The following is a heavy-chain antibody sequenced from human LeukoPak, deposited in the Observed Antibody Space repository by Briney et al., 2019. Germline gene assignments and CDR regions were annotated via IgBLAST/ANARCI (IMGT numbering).Heavy chain of an antibody. CDR3: ARLYIAAAADY. Sequence: SETLSLTCTVSGGSISSSSYYWGWIRQPPGKGLEWIGSIYYGGSTYYNPSLKSRVTISVDTSKNQFSLKLSSVTAADTAVYYCARLYIAAAADYWGQGTLVTVSS. J-gene: IGHJ4*02. D-gene: IGHD6-13*01. V-gene: IGHV4-39*01. CDR1: GGSISSSSYY. CDR2: IYYGGST.